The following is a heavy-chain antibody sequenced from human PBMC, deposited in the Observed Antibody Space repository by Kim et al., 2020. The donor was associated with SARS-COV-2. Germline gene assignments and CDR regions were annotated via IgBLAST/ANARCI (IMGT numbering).Heavy chain of an antibody. CDR2: FDPEDGET. J-gene: IGHJ3*02. D-gene: IGHD3-22*01. Sequence: ASVKVSCKVSGFTLTDLSMHWVRQAVGKGLEWMGGFDPEDGETIYAQKFQGRVTMTEDTSTETAYMELSSLRSEDTAVYYCATAGFYYDSSGYYHAFDIWGQGTMVTVSS. CDR1: GFTLTDLS. V-gene: IGHV1-24*01. CDR3: ATAGFYYDSSGYYHAFDI.